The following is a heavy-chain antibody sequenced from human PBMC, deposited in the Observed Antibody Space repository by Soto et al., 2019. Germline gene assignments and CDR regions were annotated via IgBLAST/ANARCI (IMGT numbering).Heavy chain of an antibody. CDR3: ARGPHAVVSWYGSGTPYNWFDP. J-gene: IGHJ5*02. CDR1: GFTFSSYS. V-gene: IGHV3-48*01. CDR2: ISSSSTI. Sequence: GGSLRLSCAASGFTFSSYSMNWVRQAPGKGLEWVSYISSSSTIYDADSVKGRFTISRDNAKNSLYRQRNSLRAEDTAVYYCARGPHAVVSWYGSGTPYNWFDPWGQGTLVTVSS. D-gene: IGHD3-10*01.